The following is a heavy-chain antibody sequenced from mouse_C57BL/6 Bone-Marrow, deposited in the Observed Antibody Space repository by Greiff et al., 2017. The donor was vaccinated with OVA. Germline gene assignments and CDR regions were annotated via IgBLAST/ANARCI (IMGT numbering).Heavy chain of an antibody. V-gene: IGHV1-69*01. J-gene: IGHJ2*01. CDR2: IDPSDSYT. CDR3: ARGGVIFDY. Sequence: QVQLQQPGAELVMPGASVKLSCKASGYTFTSYWMHWVKRRPGQGLEWIGEIDPSDSYTNYNQKFKGKSTLTVDKSSSTAYMQLSSLTSEDSAVYYCARGGVIFDYWGQGTTLTVSS. D-gene: IGHD2-2*01. CDR1: GYTFTSYW.